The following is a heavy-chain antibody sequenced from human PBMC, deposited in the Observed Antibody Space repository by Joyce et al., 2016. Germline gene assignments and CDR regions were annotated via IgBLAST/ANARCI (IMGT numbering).Heavy chain of an antibody. CDR2: VYPDDSDA. D-gene: IGHD5/OR15-5a*01. CDR1: GYKFTTYW. Sequence: EVQLVQSGADMKKPGESLTISCMGSGYKFTTYWIGWVRQMPGKGLEWMGMVYPDDSDARYTPSVQGQVTISADTSINTTYLQWSSLKASDTATYYCARLESRQSFAFDIWGQGTVVTVSS. V-gene: IGHV5-51*01. J-gene: IGHJ3*02. CDR3: ARLESRQSFAFDI.